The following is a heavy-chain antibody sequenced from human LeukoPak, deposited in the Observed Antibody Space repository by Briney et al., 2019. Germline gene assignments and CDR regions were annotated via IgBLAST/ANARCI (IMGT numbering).Heavy chain of an antibody. CDR3: ARIRPDSSGWNFDY. J-gene: IGHJ4*02. D-gene: IGHD6-19*01. CDR2: ISSGGSTI. CDR1: GFTFGDYY. V-gene: IGHV3-11*04. Sequence: GGSLRLSCAASGFTFGDYYMSWIRQAPGKGLGWVSYISSGGSTIYYADSVKGRFTISRDNAKNSLYLQMNSLRAEDTAVYYCARIRPDSSGWNFDYWGQGTLVTVSS.